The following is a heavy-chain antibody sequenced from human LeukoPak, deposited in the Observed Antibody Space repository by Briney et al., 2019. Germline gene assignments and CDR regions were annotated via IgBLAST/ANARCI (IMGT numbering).Heavy chain of an antibody. Sequence: PSETLSLTCAVYGGSFSGYYWSWIRQPPGKGLEWIGYIYYSGSTNYNPSLKSRVTISVDTSKNQFSLKLSSVTAADTAVYYCARAGPYCSSTSCYKVSDYWGQGTLVTVSS. J-gene: IGHJ4*02. CDR3: ARAGPYCSSTSCYKVSDY. CDR2: IYYSGST. D-gene: IGHD2-2*02. CDR1: GGSFSGYY. V-gene: IGHV4-59*01.